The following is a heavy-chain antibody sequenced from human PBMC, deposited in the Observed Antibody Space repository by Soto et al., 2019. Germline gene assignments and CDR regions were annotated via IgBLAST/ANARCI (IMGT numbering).Heavy chain of an antibody. V-gene: IGHV1-46*01. Sequence: ASVKVSCKASGYTFTSYYMHWVRQAPGQGLEWMGIINPSGGSTSYAQKFQGRVTVTRDTSTSTVYMELSSLRSEDTAVYYCARGSPLTTVTNSNWFDPWGQGTLVTVSS. J-gene: IGHJ5*02. CDR1: GYTFTSYY. D-gene: IGHD4-17*01. CDR3: ARGSPLTTVTNSNWFDP. CDR2: INPSGGST.